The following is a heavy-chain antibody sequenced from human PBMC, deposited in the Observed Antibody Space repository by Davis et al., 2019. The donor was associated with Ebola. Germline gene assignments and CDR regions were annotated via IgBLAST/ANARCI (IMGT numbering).Heavy chain of an antibody. V-gene: IGHV3-7*01. CDR3: TRHINWAFDY. J-gene: IGHJ4*02. CDR1: GFTFSSYA. CDR2: INQDGSAK. Sequence: GESLKISCAASGFTFSSYAMSWVRQAPGKGLEWVANINQDGSAKPYVGSVKGRFTISRDKTKNSLYLQMDSLRAEDTAVYYCTRHINWAFDYWGQGTLVTVSS. D-gene: IGHD1-1*01.